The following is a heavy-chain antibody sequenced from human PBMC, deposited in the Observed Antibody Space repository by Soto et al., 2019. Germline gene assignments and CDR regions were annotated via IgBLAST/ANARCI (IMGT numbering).Heavy chain of an antibody. D-gene: IGHD4-17*01. J-gene: IGHJ4*02. Sequence: QVQLQESGPGLVKPSQTLSLTCTVSGGSISTGGYYWTWIRQHPGKGLEWIGYIYYSGSTYYNPSLKSRGTISVDTSKNQFSLKLSSVTAADTAVYYCERGLSVTLFGNWGQGTLVTVSS. CDR1: GGSISTGGYY. V-gene: IGHV4-31*03. CDR3: ERGLSVTLFGN. CDR2: IYYSGST.